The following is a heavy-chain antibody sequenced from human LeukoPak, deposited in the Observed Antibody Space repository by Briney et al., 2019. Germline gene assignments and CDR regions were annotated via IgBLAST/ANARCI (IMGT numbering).Heavy chain of an antibody. D-gene: IGHD5-24*01. CDR2: IFSNGDT. Sequence: GGSLRLSCTASEFTVSRNYMLWVRQAPGKGLEWVSLIFSNGDTHYADSVKGRFTLSRDTSKNTVSLQMNSLRVEDTAMYYCTRDQMNSWGQGTLVTVSS. CDR1: EFTVSRNY. CDR3: TRDQMNS. V-gene: IGHV3-53*01. J-gene: IGHJ4*02.